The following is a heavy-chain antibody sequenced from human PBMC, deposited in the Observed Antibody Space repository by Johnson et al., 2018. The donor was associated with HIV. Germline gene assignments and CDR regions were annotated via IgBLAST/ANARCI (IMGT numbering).Heavy chain of an antibody. CDR3: AAQRLSSSWYDDAFDI. Sequence: VQLMESGGGLVQPVGSLRLSCAASGFTFSSYAMSWVRQAPGKGLELVSAISGSGGSTYYADSVKGLFTISRDNSKNTLYLQINSLRAEDTTVYYCAAQRLSSSWYDDAFDIWGQGTMVTVSS. CDR2: ISGSGGST. J-gene: IGHJ3*02. D-gene: IGHD6-13*01. CDR1: GFTFSSYA. V-gene: IGHV3-23*01.